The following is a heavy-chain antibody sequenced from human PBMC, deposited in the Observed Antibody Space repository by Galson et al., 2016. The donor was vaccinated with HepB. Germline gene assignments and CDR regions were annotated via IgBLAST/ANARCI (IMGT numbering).Heavy chain of an antibody. Sequence: SATLSLTCTVSGDPLSAGYSYWGWIRQSQGKGLEWIGSIYYIGSTPSSPSPKSRVTISVDTSKYQFSLRLSSVTAADTAGYYCARNATSGFFDHWGQGIQVTVSS. CDR2: IYYIGST. D-gene: IGHD3-22*01. J-gene: IGHJ4*02. CDR3: ARNATSGFFDH. V-gene: IGHV4-39*01. CDR1: GDPLSAGYSY.